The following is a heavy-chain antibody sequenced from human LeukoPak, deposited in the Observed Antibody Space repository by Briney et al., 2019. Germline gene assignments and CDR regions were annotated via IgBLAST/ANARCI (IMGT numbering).Heavy chain of an antibody. D-gene: IGHD6-19*01. Sequence: PGGSLRLSCAASGFTFSSYWMHWVGQAPAKGLVWVSRINSDESSTSYADSVKGRFTISRDNAQNSLYLQMNSLRAEDTAVYYCARDTEWLTHYFDYWGQGTLVTVSS. CDR2: INSDESST. J-gene: IGHJ4*02. CDR1: GFTFSSYW. V-gene: IGHV3-74*01. CDR3: ARDTEWLTHYFDY.